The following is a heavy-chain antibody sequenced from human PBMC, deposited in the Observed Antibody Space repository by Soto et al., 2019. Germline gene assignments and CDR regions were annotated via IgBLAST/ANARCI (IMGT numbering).Heavy chain of an antibody. CDR3: ARDSRGPFDY. D-gene: IGHD3-10*01. Sequence: GGSLRLSCAASGFTFSSYAMSWVRQAPGKGLEWVSYISSSSSTIYYADSVKGRFTISRDNAKNSLYLQMNSLRAEDTAVYYCARDSRGPFDYWGQGTLVTVSS. CDR2: ISSSSSTI. CDR1: GFTFSSYA. J-gene: IGHJ4*02. V-gene: IGHV3-48*01.